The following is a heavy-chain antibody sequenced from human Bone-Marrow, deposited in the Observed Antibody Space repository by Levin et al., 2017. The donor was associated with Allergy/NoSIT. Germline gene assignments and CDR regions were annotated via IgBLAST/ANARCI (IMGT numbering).Heavy chain of an antibody. CDR3: ATTPMASFWYFNF. CDR2: IYSGGTL. D-gene: IGHD5-18*01. J-gene: IGHJ2*01. CDR1: GFTLSSSY. Sequence: GESLKISCAGSGFTLSSSYMNWVRQAPGKGLEWVSVIYSGGTLHYADSVKGRFTISRDNSKNTVYLQMNSLTAEDTAMYYCATTPMASFWYFNFWGRGTLVTVSS. V-gene: IGHV3-53*01.